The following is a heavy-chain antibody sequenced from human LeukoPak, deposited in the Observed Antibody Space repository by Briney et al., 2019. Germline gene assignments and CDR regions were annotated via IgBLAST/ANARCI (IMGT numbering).Heavy chain of an antibody. CDR3: ARGRDGYNFLNRGEYYYFDY. Sequence: SETLSLTCTVSGGSISTSNYYWGWIRQPAGKGLEWIGRIYTSGSTNYNPSLKSRVTISVDTSKNQFSLRLNSVTAADTAVYYCARGRDGYNFLNRGEYYYFDYWGQGTLVTVSS. D-gene: IGHD5-24*01. CDR2: IYTSGST. V-gene: IGHV4-61*02. CDR1: GGSISTSNYY. J-gene: IGHJ4*02.